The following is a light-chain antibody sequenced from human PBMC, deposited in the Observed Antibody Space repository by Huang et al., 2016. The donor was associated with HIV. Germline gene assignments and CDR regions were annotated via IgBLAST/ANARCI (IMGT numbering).Light chain of an antibody. CDR1: QSVGRN. Sequence: EIVLTQSPAALSLSPGERATLSCRASQSVGRNVGWYQQKPGQPPRLVIYDASTRAAGIPARFSGSGSGTDFTLNISSLEPEDVAVYYCQQRDAFGQGTRLDIK. V-gene: IGKV3-11*01. J-gene: IGKJ5*01. CDR2: DAS. CDR3: QQRDA.